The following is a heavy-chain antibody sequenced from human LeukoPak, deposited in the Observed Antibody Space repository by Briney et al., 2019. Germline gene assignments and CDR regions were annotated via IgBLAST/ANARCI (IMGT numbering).Heavy chain of an antibody. J-gene: IGHJ3*02. Sequence: GGSLRLSCAASGFTFSSYAMHWVRQAPGKGLEWVAVILYDGSNKYYADSVKGRFTISRDNSKNTLYLQMNSLRAEDTAVYYCAKDLRDAFDIWGQGTMVTVSS. V-gene: IGHV3-30-3*01. CDR2: ILYDGSNK. CDR1: GFTFSSYA. CDR3: AKDLRDAFDI.